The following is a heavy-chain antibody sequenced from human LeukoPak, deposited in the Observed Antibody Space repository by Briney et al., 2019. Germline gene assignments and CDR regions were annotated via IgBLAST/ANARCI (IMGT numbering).Heavy chain of an antibody. J-gene: IGHJ5*02. CDR3: ARGGVAAAGTGWFDP. V-gene: IGHV1-8*03. Sequence: ASVKVSCKASGYTFTAYAMIWVRQAPGQGLEWMGWMNPNSGNTGYAQKFQGRVTITRNTSISTAYMELSSLRSEDTAVYYCARGGVAAAGTGWFDPWGQGTLVTVSS. D-gene: IGHD6-13*01. CDR1: GYTFTAYA. CDR2: MNPNSGNT.